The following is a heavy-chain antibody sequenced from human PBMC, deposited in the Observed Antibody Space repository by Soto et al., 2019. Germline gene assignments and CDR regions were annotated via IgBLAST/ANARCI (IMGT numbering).Heavy chain of an antibody. CDR2: ISGSGGST. V-gene: IGHV3-23*01. D-gene: IGHD2-15*01. Sequence: GSLRLSCAASGFTFSSYAMSWVRQAPGKGLEWVSAISGSGGSTYYADSVKGRFTISRDNSKNTLYLQMNSLRAEDTAVYYCAKVPSRYCSGGSCYAYWGQGTLVTV. CDR1: GFTFSSYA. J-gene: IGHJ4*02. CDR3: AKVPSRYCSGGSCYAY.